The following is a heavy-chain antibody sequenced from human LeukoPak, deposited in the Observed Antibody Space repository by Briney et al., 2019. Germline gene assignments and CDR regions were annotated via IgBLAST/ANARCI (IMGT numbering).Heavy chain of an antibody. D-gene: IGHD2-15*01. Sequence: PSETLSPTCTVSGGSISSYYWSWIRQPPGKGLEWIGYIYYSGSTNYNPSLKSRVTISVDTSKNQFSLKLSSVTAADTAVYYCAARPNLFGGYGLDYWGQGTLVTVSS. J-gene: IGHJ4*02. CDR3: AARPNLFGGYGLDY. CDR1: GGSISSYY. CDR2: IYYSGST. V-gene: IGHV4-59*01.